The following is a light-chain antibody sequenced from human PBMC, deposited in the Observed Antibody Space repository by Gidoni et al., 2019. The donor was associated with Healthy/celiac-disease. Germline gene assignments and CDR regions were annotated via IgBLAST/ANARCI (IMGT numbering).Light chain of an antibody. Sequence: QSALTQPASVSGSPGQSITISCTGTSSDVGGYNYVSWYQQHPGKAPKRMISDVSNRPSGVSNRFSGSKSGNTASLTISGLQAEDEADYYCSSYTSSSTLEVFGGGTKLTVL. CDR1: SSDVGGYNY. CDR3: SSYTSSSTLEV. CDR2: DVS. V-gene: IGLV2-14*01. J-gene: IGLJ2*01.